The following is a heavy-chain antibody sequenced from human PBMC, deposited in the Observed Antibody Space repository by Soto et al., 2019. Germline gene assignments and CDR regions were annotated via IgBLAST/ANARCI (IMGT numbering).Heavy chain of an antibody. J-gene: IGHJ4*02. CDR1: GGTFSSYA. V-gene: IGHV1-69*06. Sequence: SVKVSCKASGGTFSSYAISWVRQAPGQGLEWMGGIIPIFGTANYAQKFQGRVTITADKSTSTAYMELSSLRSEDTAVYYCASVYCSSTSCYIGYFDYWGQGTLVTVSS. D-gene: IGHD2-2*02. CDR2: IIPIFGTA. CDR3: ASVYCSSTSCYIGYFDY.